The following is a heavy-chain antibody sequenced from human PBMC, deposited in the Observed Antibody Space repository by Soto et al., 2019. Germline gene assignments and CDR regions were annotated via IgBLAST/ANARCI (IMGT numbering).Heavy chain of an antibody. D-gene: IGHD3-16*01. Sequence: QVQLQESGPGLVKPSETVSLTCTVSGGSVSSGNYYWSWIRQSPGKGLEWIGYIYYSGGTDYNPSLKSRVTMSVDASKTQFSLKLSSVTDADTAVYYCASSPGGIWDVWGQGTTVTVSS. CDR2: IYYSGGT. J-gene: IGHJ6*02. CDR1: GGSVSSGNYY. CDR3: ASSPGGIWDV. V-gene: IGHV4-61*01.